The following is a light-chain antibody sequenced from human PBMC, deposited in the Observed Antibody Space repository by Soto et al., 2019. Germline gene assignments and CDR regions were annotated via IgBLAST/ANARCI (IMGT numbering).Light chain of an antibody. V-gene: IGKV3-20*01. CDR2: GTS. CDR1: QSVSTSN. CDR3: QQFDYSLLP. Sequence: ETVLTQSPGTLSLSPGERATLSCRASQSVSTSNLAWYPQRPGQAPRLLIYGTSSRATGIPDRFSGSGSGTDFTLTISRLEPADFAVYYCQQFDYSLLPFGQWTKVELK. J-gene: IGKJ1*01.